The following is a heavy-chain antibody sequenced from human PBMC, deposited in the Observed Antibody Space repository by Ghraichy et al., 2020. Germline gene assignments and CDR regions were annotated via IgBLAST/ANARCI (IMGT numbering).Heavy chain of an antibody. J-gene: IGHJ5*02. CDR1: GFSFSSFW. CDR2: IKEDGTGK. V-gene: IGHV3-7*04. D-gene: IGHD3-10*01. Sequence: GGSLRLSCAASGFSFSSFWMNLVRQAPGKGPEWVANIKEDGTGKHYVDSVKGRFTISRDNAKNSLYLQMDALRVEDTAIYYCVRDGRGVNSQYNLFDPWGQGTLVTVSS. CDR3: VRDGRGVNSQYNLFDP.